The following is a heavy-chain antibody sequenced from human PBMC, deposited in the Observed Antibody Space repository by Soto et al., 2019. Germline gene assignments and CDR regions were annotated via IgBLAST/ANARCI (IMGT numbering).Heavy chain of an antibody. J-gene: IGHJ4*02. V-gene: IGHV1-69*01. D-gene: IGHD3-22*01. CDR1: GGTFSSYA. CDR2: IIPIFGTA. Sequence: QVQLVQSGAEVMKPGSSVKVSCKASGGTFSSYAISWVRQAPGQGLEWMGGIIPIFGTANYAQKFQGRVTITADESTSTAYMELSSLRSEDTAVYYCASGRQYYDSSAHYFDYWGQGTLVTVSS. CDR3: ASGRQYYDSSAHYFDY.